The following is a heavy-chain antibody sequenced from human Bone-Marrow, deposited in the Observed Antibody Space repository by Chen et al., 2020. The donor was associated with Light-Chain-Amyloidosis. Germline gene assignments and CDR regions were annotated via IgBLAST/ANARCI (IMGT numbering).Heavy chain of an antibody. CDR1: GGSVNSGDDY. J-gene: IGHJ6*03. D-gene: IGHD2-15*01. Sequence: QVQLQESGPGLVKPSETLSLTCTVSGGSVNSGDDYWTWIRQPPGKGLEWIGYIYYSGIANYHDSLKSRVTISLDTAKDQFALKLSYGAAADTAVYYCARDRLARAGYCSGGSCYGRPSYYMDVWGKGTTVTVSS. V-gene: IGHV4-61*08. CDR3: ARDRLARAGYCSGGSCYGRPSYYMDV. CDR2: IYYSGIA.